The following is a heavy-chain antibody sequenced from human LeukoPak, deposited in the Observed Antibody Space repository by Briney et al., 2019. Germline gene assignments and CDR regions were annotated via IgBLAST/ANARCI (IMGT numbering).Heavy chain of an antibody. CDR1: GFTFSSYS. D-gene: IGHD3-9*01. Sequence: PGGSLRLSCAASGFTFSSYSMKWVRQAPGKGLEWVSSISSSSSYIYYADSVKGRFTIPRDNAKNSLYLQMNSLRAEDTAVYYCAGWGRDIWSGSFDYWGQGTLVTVSS. V-gene: IGHV3-21*01. CDR3: AGWGRDIWSGSFDY. CDR2: ISSSSSYI. J-gene: IGHJ4*02.